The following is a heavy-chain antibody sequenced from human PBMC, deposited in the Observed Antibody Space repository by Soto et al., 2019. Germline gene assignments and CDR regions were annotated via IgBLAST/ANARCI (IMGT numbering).Heavy chain of an antibody. D-gene: IGHD3-10*01. CDR3: AKDFKVSGGHYGSLNYYYGMDV. Sequence: GGSLRLSCSASGFNFRTYNMNWVRQAPGKGLEWVSSISGSSGDIFYADSVKGRFTISRDTSKGAVYLQMNSLTPEDTAVYYCAKDFKVSGGHYGSLNYYYGMDVWGQGTTVTVSS. CDR1: GFNFRTYN. J-gene: IGHJ6*02. CDR2: ISGSSGDI. V-gene: IGHV3-21*01.